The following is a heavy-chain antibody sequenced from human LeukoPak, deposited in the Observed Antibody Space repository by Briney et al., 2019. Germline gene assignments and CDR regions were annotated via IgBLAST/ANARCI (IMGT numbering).Heavy chain of an antibody. CDR1: GGSIRSSYYY. V-gene: IGHV4-39*02. CDR2: IYDSGST. D-gene: IGHD4-23*01. J-gene: IGHJ4*02. CDR3: ARESDDYGGNSVSLGNRGFDY. Sequence: PSETLSLTCTVSGGSIRSSYYYWGWIRQPPGKGLEWIGSIYDSGSTYYNPSLKSRVTISVDTSKNQFSLKLNSVTAADTAVYYCARESDDYGGNSVSLGNRGFDYWGQGTLVTVSS.